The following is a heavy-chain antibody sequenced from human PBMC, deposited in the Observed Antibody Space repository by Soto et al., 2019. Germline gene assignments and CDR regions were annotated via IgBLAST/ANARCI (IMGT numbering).Heavy chain of an antibody. Sequence: QVQLVESGGGVVQPGRSLRLSCAASGFTFSSYGMHWVRQAPGKGLEGVAGISYEGSNKYYADSVKGRFTISRDNSKNTLYLQMNRLSAEDTAVYYCAKEIGSGYSDYSYYMDVWGTGTTVTVSS. J-gene: IGHJ6*03. D-gene: IGHD5-12*01. CDR1: GFTFSSYG. V-gene: IGHV3-30*18. CDR2: ISYEGSNK. CDR3: AKEIGSGYSDYSYYMDV.